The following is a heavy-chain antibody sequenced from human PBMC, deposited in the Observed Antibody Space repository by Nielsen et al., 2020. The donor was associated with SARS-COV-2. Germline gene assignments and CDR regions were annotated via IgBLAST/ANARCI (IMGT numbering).Heavy chain of an antibody. CDR1: GFTFSNYV. CDR2: ISYDGNGK. Sequence: GGSLRLSCGASGFTFSNYVMHWVRQAPGKGLEWVAGISYDGNGKYYADSVKGRFTISRDNSRNTLDLQMNSLGPEDTAVYFCASGHCSVNNCYMVGFLSALDYWGQGALVTVSS. CDR3: ASGHCSVNNCYMVGFLSALDY. V-gene: IGHV3-30*04. D-gene: IGHD2-2*02. J-gene: IGHJ4*02.